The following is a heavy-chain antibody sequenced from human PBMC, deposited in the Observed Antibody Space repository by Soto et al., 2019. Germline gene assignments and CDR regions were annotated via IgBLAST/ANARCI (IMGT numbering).Heavy chain of an antibody. V-gene: IGHV3-53*02. CDR2: IYSGGRT. CDR1: GFTVSSNY. Sequence: EVQLVETGGGLIQPGGSLRLSCAVSGFTVSSNYMSWVRQAPGKGLEWVSVIYSGGRTYYADSAKGRFTISRDNSKNTLSLQMNSLRVDDTAVYYCARVYSSGWYRDYYYGMDVWGQGTTVTVSS. J-gene: IGHJ6*02. CDR3: ARVYSSGWYRDYYYGMDV. D-gene: IGHD6-19*01.